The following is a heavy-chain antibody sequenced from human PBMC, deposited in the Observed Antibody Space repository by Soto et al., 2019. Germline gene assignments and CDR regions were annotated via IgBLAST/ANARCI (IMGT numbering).Heavy chain of an antibody. Sequence: PGESLKISCAASGFTFSNAWMNWVRQAPGKGLEWVGRIKSKTDGGTTDYAAPVKGRFTISRDDSKNTLYLQMNSLKTEDTAVYYCTTDCDDYGVPCGYWGQGTLVTVSS. CDR1: GFTFSNAW. V-gene: IGHV3-15*07. J-gene: IGHJ4*02. CDR2: IKSKTDGGTT. CDR3: TTDCDDYGVPCGY. D-gene: IGHD4-17*01.